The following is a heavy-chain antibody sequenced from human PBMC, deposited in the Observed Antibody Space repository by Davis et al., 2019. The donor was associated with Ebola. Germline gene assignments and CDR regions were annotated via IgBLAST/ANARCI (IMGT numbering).Heavy chain of an antibody. D-gene: IGHD3-10*01. CDR3: ARTWFGDFDYYYYGMDV. CDR2: IDPSDSYT. V-gene: IGHV5-10-1*01. CDR1: GYSFTSYW. J-gene: IGHJ6*02. Sequence: GESLKISCKGSGYSFTSYWIGWVRQMPGKGLEWMGRIDPSDSYTNYSPSFQGHVTISADKSISTAYLQWSSLKASDTAMYYCARTWFGDFDYYYYGMDVWGQGTTVTVSS.